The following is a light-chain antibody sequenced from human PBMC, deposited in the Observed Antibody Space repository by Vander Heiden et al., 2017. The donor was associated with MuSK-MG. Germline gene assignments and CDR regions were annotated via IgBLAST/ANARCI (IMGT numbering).Light chain of an antibody. V-gene: IGLV3-1*01. CDR3: REWNRRTWV. CDR2: QDS. J-gene: IGLJ2*01. CDR1: KLGDKY. Sequence: SYELTQPPSVSVSPGQTASIPCPRDKLGDKYACWYQQKPGQSPGRGSYQDSKRPSGVPECVSGSNSGTTVTMNSSGTQAVDDSYYSSREWNRRTWVFGGGTKLTVL.